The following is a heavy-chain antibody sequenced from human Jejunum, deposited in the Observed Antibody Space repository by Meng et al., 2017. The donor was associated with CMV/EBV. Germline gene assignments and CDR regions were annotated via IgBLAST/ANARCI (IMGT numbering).Heavy chain of an antibody. CDR3: AKDGGSFLDYYFDY. V-gene: IGHV1-2*02. CDR1: DYTFTDYC. Sequence: ASDYTFTDYCMHWVRQAPGQGLEWMGWINPTTGGTNYAQKFQGRVTMTRDTSTNTAYMELTRLRSDDTALYYCAKDGGSFLDYYFDYWGQGTLVTVSS. D-gene: IGHD1-26*01. CDR2: INPTTGGT. J-gene: IGHJ4*02.